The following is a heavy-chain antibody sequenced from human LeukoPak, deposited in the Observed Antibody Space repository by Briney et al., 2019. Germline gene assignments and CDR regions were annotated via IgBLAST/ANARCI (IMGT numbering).Heavy chain of an antibody. CDR2: IGGDDGVT. D-gene: IGHD3-10*01. Sequence: GGSLRLSCAASGFTFASYAMSWVRQAPGKGLEWVSSIGGDDGVTNYADSVKGRFTISRDNSKNSLYLQMNSLRTEDTAIYYCAKDLSAYYYGSGSYRAWGQGTLVTVSS. J-gene: IGHJ5*02. V-gene: IGHV3-43*02. CDR3: AKDLSAYYYGSGSYRA. CDR1: GFTFASYA.